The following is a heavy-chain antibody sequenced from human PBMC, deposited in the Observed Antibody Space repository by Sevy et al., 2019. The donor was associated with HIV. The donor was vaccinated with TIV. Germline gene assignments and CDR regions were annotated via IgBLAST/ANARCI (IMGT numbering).Heavy chain of an antibody. Sequence: GGSLRLSCAASGFSLTTSDMHWVRQAPGKGLEWVAYVRNDGSNKYYADSVRDRFTISRDSPKNPLYLQMISLRDEDTAIYYCARGRKTTEEWLEKLDSYYGLDVWGQGTTVTVSS. CDR1: GFSLTTSD. CDR2: VRNDGSNK. CDR3: ARGRKTTEEWLEKLDSYYGLDV. J-gene: IGHJ6*02. D-gene: IGHD2-8*01. V-gene: IGHV3-30*02.